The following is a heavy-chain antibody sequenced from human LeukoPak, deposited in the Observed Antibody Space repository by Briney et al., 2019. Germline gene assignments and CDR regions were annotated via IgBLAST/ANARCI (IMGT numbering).Heavy chain of an antibody. CDR1: GGSISSYY. CDR3: ARVRQQLWSYDAVDI. Sequence: PSETLSLTCTVSGGSISSYYWSWIRQPPGKGLEWIGRIYTSGSTNYNPSLKSRVTMSVDTSKNQFSLKLSSVTAADTAVYYCARVRQQLWSYDAVDIWGQGTMVTVSS. V-gene: IGHV4-4*07. J-gene: IGHJ3*02. CDR2: IYTSGST. D-gene: IGHD5-18*01.